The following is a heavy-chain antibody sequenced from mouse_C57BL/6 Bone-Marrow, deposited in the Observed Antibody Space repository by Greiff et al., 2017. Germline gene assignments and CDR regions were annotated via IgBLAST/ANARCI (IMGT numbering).Heavy chain of an antibody. J-gene: IGHJ1*03. CDR2: INPGSGGT. V-gene: IGHV1-54*01. D-gene: IGHD1-1*01. CDR1: GYAFTNYL. Sequence: QVQLQQSGAELVRPGTSVKVSCKASGYAFTNYLIEWVKQRPGQGLEWIGVINPGSGGTNYNEKFKGKATLTADKSSSTAYMQLSSLTSEDSAVYFCAREFWGYGSSYLYWYFDVWGTGTTVTVSS. CDR3: AREFWGYGSSYLYWYFDV.